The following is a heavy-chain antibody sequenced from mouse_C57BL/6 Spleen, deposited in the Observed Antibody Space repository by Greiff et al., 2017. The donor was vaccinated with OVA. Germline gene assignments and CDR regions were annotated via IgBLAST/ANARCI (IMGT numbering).Heavy chain of an antibody. CDR2: IYPRSGNT. V-gene: IGHV1-81*01. D-gene: IGHD1-1*01. Sequence: VQLQQSGAELARPGASVKLSCKASGYTFTSYGISWVKQRTGQGLEWIGEIYPRSGNTYYNEKFKGKATLTVDKSSSTAYMQLSSLTSEDSAVYYCARRNYGSSDWYFDVWGTGTTVTVSS. CDR3: ARRNYGSSDWYFDV. J-gene: IGHJ1*03. CDR1: GYTFTSYG.